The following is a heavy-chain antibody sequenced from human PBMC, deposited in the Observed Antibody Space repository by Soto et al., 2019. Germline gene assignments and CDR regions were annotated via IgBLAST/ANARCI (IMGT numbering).Heavy chain of an antibody. Sequence: QVQLVQSGAEVKKPGASVKVSCKASGYTFTSYGISWVRQAPGQGLEWMGWISAYNGNTKYAQKIQGRVTMTTDTSTSKAYRGLRSLRSDDTAVHYCERRAPPMDVWGQGTTVTVSS. CDR1: GYTFTSYG. J-gene: IGHJ6*02. V-gene: IGHV1-18*01. CDR3: ERRAPPMDV. CDR2: ISAYNGNT.